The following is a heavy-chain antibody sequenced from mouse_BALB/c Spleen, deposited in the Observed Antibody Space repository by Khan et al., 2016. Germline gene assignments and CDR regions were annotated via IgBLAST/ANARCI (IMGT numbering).Heavy chain of an antibody. V-gene: IGHV1S135*01. CDR1: DYSFTDYN. CDR2: IDPYNGDT. Sequence: VQLQQSGPELVKPGASVKVSCKASDYSFTDYNMYWVKQSHGKSLEWIGYIDPYNGDTSYNQKFKGKATLTVDKSSNTAFMHLNSLTSEDSAVYYCSRKDYGTIWFAYWGQGTLVTVSA. J-gene: IGHJ3*01. D-gene: IGHD2-4*01. CDR3: SRKDYGTIWFAY.